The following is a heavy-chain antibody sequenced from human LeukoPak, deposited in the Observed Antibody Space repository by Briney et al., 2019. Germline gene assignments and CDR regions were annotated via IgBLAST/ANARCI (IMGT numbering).Heavy chain of an antibody. CDR3: ARRTGSGTYYSLFFDY. V-gene: IGHV5-51*01. CDR1: GYRFTAYW. Sequence: GESLKISYKASGYRFTAYWIGWVRQMPGKGLEWMGVIHPVDSDTTYSPSFQGQVTISADKSNNIAYLEWDSLKASDSGTYYCARRTGSGTYYSLFFDYWGQGALVTVSS. J-gene: IGHJ4*02. CDR2: IHPVDSDT. D-gene: IGHD1-26*01.